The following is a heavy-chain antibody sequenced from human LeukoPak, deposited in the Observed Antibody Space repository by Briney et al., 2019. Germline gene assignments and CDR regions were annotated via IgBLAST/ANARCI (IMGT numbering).Heavy chain of an antibody. CDR1: GYSFTTYW. CDR2: IYPGDSDT. V-gene: IGHV5-51*01. Sequence: GEPLKISCKGSGYSFTTYWIGWVRQMPGKGLEWMGIIYPGDSDTRYSPSFQGQVTISADKSISTAYLQWSSLKASDAAVYYCARRLPAPEAFDIWGQGTMVTVSS. J-gene: IGHJ3*02. CDR3: ARRLPAPEAFDI. D-gene: IGHD2-2*01.